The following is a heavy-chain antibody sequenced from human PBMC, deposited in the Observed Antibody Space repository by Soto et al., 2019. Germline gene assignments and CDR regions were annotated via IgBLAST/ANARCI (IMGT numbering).Heavy chain of an antibody. D-gene: IGHD1-1*01. Sequence: EASVKVSCKTSGYTFTEYDINWVRQAPGQGPEYMGWVSPENRNAGYAPQFRGRVSMTTDTTISTAYLELTNLTFEDTAVYYCEVTTGYWGQGTMVTVSS. CDR1: GYTFTEYD. V-gene: IGHV1-8*01. CDR2: VSPENRNA. CDR3: EVTTGY. J-gene: IGHJ4*02.